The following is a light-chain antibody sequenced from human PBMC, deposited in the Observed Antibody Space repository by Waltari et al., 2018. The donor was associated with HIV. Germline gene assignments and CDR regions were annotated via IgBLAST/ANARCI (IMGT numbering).Light chain of an antibody. CDR1: NIGSKV. J-gene: IGLJ1*01. CDR2: DDS. Sequence: YVLTQPPSVSVAPGETARISCGADNIGSKVVHWYQQQPGQAPVLFISDDSDRASGIPDRFSGYNSDNTATLTISRVEDGDEADYYCQVWDNSSDHPAVFGTGTEVTVL. V-gene: IGLV3-21*04. CDR3: QVWDNSSDHPAV.